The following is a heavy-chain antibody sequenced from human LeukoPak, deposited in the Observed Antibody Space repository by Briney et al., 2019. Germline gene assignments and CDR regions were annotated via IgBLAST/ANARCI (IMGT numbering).Heavy chain of an antibody. V-gene: IGHV3-73*01. CDR1: GFTFSDSA. CDR2: IRNKAKSYAT. J-gene: IGHJ3*02. D-gene: IGHD3-22*01. CDR3: THYYDSSGYYSAFDI. Sequence: PGGSLKLSCAASGFTFSDSAMHWVRQASGKGLEWVGRIRNKAKSYATAYAESVKGRFTISRDDSKNTAYLQMNSLKTEDTAVYYCTHYYDSSGYYSAFDIWGQGTMVTVSS.